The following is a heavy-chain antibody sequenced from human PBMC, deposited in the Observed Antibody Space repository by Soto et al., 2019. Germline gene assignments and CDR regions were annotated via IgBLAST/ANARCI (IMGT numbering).Heavy chain of an antibody. CDR3: ARDTYYYDSSGPGWFDP. CDR1: GFTVSSNY. D-gene: IGHD3-22*01. CDR2: IYSNGNT. J-gene: IGHJ5*02. Sequence: GGSLRLSCAASGFTVSSNYMSWVRQAPGKGLEWVSTIYSNGNTYYADSVKGRFTISRDNAKNSLYLQMNSLRAEDTAVYYCARDTYYYDSSGPGWFDPWGQGTLVTVSS. V-gene: IGHV3-53*01.